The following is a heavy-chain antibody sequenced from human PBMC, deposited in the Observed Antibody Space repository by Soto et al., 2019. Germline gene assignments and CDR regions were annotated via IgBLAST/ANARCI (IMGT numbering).Heavy chain of an antibody. CDR2: IYYSGST. V-gene: IGHV4-39*01. CDR1: GFSISSSSYY. J-gene: IGHJ6*02. D-gene: IGHD5-18*01. CDR3: ASQPVDTAMVYYYYGMDV. Sequence: PSDTLSLTCTFSGFSISSSSYYWGWIRQPPGKGLEWIGSIYYSGSTYYNPSLKSRVTISVDTSKNQFSLKLSSVTAADTAVYYCASQPVDTAMVYYYYGMDVWGQGNTVTVSS.